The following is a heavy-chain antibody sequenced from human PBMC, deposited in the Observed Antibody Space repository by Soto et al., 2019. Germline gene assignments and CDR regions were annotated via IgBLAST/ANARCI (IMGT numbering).Heavy chain of an antibody. CDR2: INSNGGVT. CDR1: GFTFSSYA. Sequence: EVQLVESGGGLVQPGGPLRLSCSASGFTFSSYAMYWVRQAPGKGLEYVSAINSNGGVTYYADSVKGRFTISRDNSKNTLDLQMSSLRAEDTCVYYCVKDQGGYSGYVFDYWGQGTLVTVSS. D-gene: IGHD5-12*01. CDR3: VKDQGGYSGYVFDY. J-gene: IGHJ4*02. V-gene: IGHV3-64D*06.